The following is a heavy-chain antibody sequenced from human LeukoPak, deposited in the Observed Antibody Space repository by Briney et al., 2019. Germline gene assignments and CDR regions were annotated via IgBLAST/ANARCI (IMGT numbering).Heavy chain of an antibody. CDR3: ARGGGKGSSSWYDWFDP. Sequence: ASAKVSCKASGYTFTSYDINWVRQATGQGLEWMGWMNPNSGNTGYAQKFQGRVTITRNTSISTAYMELSSLRSEDTAVYYCARGGGKGSSSWYDWFDPWGQGTLVTVSS. J-gene: IGHJ5*02. D-gene: IGHD6-13*01. V-gene: IGHV1-8*03. CDR2: MNPNSGNT. CDR1: GYTFTSYD.